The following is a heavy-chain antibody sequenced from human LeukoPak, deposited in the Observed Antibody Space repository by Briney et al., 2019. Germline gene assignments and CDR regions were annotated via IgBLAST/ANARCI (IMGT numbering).Heavy chain of an antibody. J-gene: IGHJ4*02. CDR3: ARGDGSSAGAYFDY. CDR2: INWNGGST. V-gene: IGHV3-20*01. CDR1: GFTFDDYG. D-gene: IGHD6-6*01. Sequence: GGSLGLSCAASGFTFDDYGMSWVRQAPGKGPEWVSGINWNGGSTGYADSVKGRFTISRDNAKNSLYLQMNSLRAEDTALYHCARGDGSSAGAYFDYWGQGTLVTVSS.